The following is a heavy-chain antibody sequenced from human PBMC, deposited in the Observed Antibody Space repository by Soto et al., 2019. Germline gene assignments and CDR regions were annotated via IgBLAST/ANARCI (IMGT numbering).Heavy chain of an antibody. J-gene: IGHJ4*02. V-gene: IGHV4-4*07. D-gene: IGHD3-22*01. Sequence: PSETLSLTCTVPGGSISSYYWSWIRQPAGKGLEWIGRIYTSGSTNYNPSLKSRVTMSVDTSKNQFSLKLSSVTAADTAVYYCARDGYDSSGYYYAYFDYWGQGTLVTVSS. CDR1: GGSISSYY. CDR3: ARDGYDSSGYYYAYFDY. CDR2: IYTSGST.